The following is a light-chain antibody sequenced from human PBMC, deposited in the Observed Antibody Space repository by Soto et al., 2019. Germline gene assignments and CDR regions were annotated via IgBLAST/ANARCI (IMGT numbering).Light chain of an antibody. CDR1: QSVSSN. J-gene: IGKJ1*01. CDR2: GSS. CDR3: QQYTNWPPWT. Sequence: EIVMTQSPATLSVSPGGRATLSCRASQSVSSNLAWYQQKPGQAPRLLIYGSSTRATGIPARFSGSGSGTEFTLTISSLQSEDFAVYFCQQYTNWPPWTLGQGTQ. V-gene: IGKV3-15*01.